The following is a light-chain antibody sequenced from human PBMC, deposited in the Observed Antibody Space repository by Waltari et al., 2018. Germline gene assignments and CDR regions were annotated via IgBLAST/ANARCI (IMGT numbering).Light chain of an antibody. CDR2: DAS. CDR3: QQHGKWPLS. V-gene: IGKV3-11*01. CDR1: QSVSTS. Sequence: EIELTQSPATLSLSPGERATLSCRASQSVSTSLAWYQQKPGQAPTLLIHDASNRATGTPARFSGSGSGTDFTLTIGSLEPEDFAVYYCQQHGKWPLSFGGGTNVEI. J-gene: IGKJ4*01.